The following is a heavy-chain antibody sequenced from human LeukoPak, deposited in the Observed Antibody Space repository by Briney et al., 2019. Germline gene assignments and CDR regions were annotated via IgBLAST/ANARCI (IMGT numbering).Heavy chain of an antibody. J-gene: IGHJ4*02. CDR1: GFTFSNAW. D-gene: IGHD2-21*02. Sequence: GGSLRLSCAASGFTFSNAWMSWVRQAPGKGLEWVGRIKSKTDGGTTDYAAPVKGRFTISRDDSKNTMYLQMNSLKTEDTAVYYCTTGVVVTAIAGYYWGQGTLVTVSS. V-gene: IGHV3-15*01. CDR2: IKSKTDGGTT. CDR3: TTGVVVTAIAGYY.